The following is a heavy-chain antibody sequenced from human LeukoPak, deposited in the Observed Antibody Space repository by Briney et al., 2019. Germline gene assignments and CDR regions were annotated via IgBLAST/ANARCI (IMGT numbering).Heavy chain of an antibody. CDR2: IYTSGTT. J-gene: IGHJ2*01. D-gene: IGHD2-21*02. V-gene: IGHV4-61*02. CDR3: ARWGDLYWYFDL. CDR1: GGSISSGSYY. Sequence: PSETLSLTCTVSGGSISSGSYYWNWIRQPAGKGLEWIGRIYTSGTTDYNLSLKSRVTISVDTSKNQFSLKLSSVTAADTAVYYCARWGDLYWYFDLWGRGILVTVSS.